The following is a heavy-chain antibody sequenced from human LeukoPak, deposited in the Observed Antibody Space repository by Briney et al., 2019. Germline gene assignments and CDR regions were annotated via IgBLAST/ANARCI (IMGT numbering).Heavy chain of an antibody. V-gene: IGHV3-74*01. Sequence: GGSLRLSCAASEFTFSSHWMHWVRQVPGKGLVYIAYIDNDGANTNYADSVKGRFTISRDNSKNTLYLQMNSLRAEDTAVYYCAKDCRGILTGYSSYYYYYGMDVWGQGTTVTVSS. D-gene: IGHD3-9*01. J-gene: IGHJ6*02. CDR2: IDNDGANT. CDR3: AKDCRGILTGYSSYYYYYGMDV. CDR1: EFTFSSHW.